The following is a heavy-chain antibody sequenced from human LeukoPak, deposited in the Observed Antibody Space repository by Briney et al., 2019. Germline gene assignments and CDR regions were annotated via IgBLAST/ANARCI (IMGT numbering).Heavy chain of an antibody. J-gene: IGHJ4*02. V-gene: IGHV3-74*01. D-gene: IGHD6-19*01. Sequence: PGGSLTLACAASTLTFNSNWMHWVSHAPGKGLVWVSRMNSNGSTTNYADSGKGRFTISRDNAKHSLYLQMNSLRAEDTAVYYCARPLGIAVAGYDYWGQGTLFTVSS. CDR3: ARPLGIAVAGYDY. CDR2: MNSNGSTT. CDR1: TLTFNSNW.